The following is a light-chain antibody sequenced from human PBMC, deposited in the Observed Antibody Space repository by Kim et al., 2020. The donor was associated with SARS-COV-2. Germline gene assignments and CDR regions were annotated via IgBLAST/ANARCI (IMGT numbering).Light chain of an antibody. Sequence: SASVGDRGTITCRASQTISTWLAWYQQKPGKAPKLLLYLASTLESGVPSRFSGSGSGTEFTLTIDSLQPDDFATYYCQHYIRFPYTFGQGTKLEI. J-gene: IGKJ2*01. CDR1: QTISTW. V-gene: IGKV1-5*03. CDR2: LAS. CDR3: QHYIRFPYT.